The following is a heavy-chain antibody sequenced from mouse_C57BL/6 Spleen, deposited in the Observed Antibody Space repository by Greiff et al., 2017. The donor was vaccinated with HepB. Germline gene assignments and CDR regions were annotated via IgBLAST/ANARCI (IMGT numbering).Heavy chain of an antibody. D-gene: IGHD2-2*01. CDR2: IDPSDSET. CDR3: ARSFMVTTVFDY. CDR1: GYTFTSYW. J-gene: IGHJ2*01. Sequence: QVQLKQPGAELVRPGSSVKLSCKASGYTFTSYWMHWVKQRPIQGLEWIGNIDPSDSETHYNQKFKDKATLTVDKSSSTAYMQLSSLTSEDSAVYYCARSFMVTTVFDYWGQGTTLTVSS. V-gene: IGHV1-52*01.